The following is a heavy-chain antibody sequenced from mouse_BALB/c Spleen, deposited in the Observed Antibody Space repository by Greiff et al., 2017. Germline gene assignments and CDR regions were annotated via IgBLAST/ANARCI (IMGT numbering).Heavy chain of an antibody. CDR2: ISYSGST. Sequence: EVQLQQSGPGLVKPSQSLSLTCTVTGYSITSDYAWNWIRQFPGNKLEWMGYISYSGSTSYNPSLKSRISITRDTSKNQFFLQLNSVTTEDTATYYGARYPLYWYFDVWGAGTTVTVSS. CDR1: GYSITSDYA. V-gene: IGHV3-2*02. CDR3: ARYPLYWYFDV. J-gene: IGHJ1*01.